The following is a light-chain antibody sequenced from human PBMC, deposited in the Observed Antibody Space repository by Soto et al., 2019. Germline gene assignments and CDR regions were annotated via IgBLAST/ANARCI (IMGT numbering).Light chain of an antibody. CDR3: QQNYRAPPWT. V-gene: IGKV1-39*01. Sequence: DIQMTQSPSSLSASVGDRVTITCRASQSIRIFLNWYQQKPGKAPRLLIYAASSLQSGVPSRLSGSGSETAFTLTISSLQPEDFATYYCQQNYRAPPWTFGQGTKVDIK. J-gene: IGKJ1*01. CDR2: AAS. CDR1: QSIRIF.